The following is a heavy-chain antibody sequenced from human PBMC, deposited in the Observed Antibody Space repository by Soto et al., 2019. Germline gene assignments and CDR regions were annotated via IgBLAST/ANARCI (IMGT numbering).Heavy chain of an antibody. CDR3: ARCPIDHNWFDP. CDR2: IYDTGST. Sequence: KSSETLSLTCSVSGSDITTYYWSWLRQSPGKGLGWIGHIYDTGSTSYNPSLKSRVTISVDTSNKQFSLRLSAVTAADTAVYYCARCPIDHNWFDPWGQGTLVTVSS. D-gene: IGHD3-9*01. CDR1: GSDITTYY. J-gene: IGHJ5*02. V-gene: IGHV4-59*01.